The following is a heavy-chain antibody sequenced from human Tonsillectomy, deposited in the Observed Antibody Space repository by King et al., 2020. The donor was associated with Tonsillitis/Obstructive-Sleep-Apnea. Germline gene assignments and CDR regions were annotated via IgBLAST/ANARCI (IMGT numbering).Heavy chain of an antibody. CDR1: GGSISNYF. CDR3: ARDTSSLTLYYYAMDV. CDR2: IYYSGST. D-gene: IGHD2-2*01. V-gene: IGHV4-59*01. J-gene: IGHJ6*02. Sequence: VQLQESGPGLVKPSETLSLTCTVSGGSISNYFWSWIRQSPGKGLEWIGDIYYSGSTRYNPSLKRRVTISLDTSKNQFSLKLSSVTAADTAVYYCARDTSSLTLYYYAMDVWGQGTTVTVSS.